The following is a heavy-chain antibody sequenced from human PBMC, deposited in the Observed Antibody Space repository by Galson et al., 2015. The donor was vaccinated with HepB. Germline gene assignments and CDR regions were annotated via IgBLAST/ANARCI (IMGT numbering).Heavy chain of an antibody. D-gene: IGHD1-26*01. CDR1: GFTFTSAW. CDR2: IKSKTDGGTT. CDR3: TTDVGTGGY. J-gene: IGHJ4*02. Sequence: SLRLSCAASGFTFTSAWMNWVRQAPGKGLEWVARIKSKTDGGTTDYAAPVKGRVTISRDDSKNTLYLQMNSLKTEDTAVYYCTTDVGTGGYWGQGTLVTVSS. V-gene: IGHV3-15*07.